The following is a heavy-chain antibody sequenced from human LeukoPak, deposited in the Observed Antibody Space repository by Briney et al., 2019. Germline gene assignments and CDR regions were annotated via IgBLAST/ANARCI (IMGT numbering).Heavy chain of an antibody. J-gene: IGHJ4*02. Sequence: PGGSLRLSCAASGFTFSSYAMSWVCQAPGKGLEWVSAISGSGGSTYYADSVKGRFTISRDNSKNTLYLQMNSLRAEDTAVYYCAKGDTMYSSSWYLSYDYWGQGTLVTVSS. CDR1: GFTFSSYA. V-gene: IGHV3-23*01. CDR2: ISGSGGST. D-gene: IGHD6-13*01. CDR3: AKGDTMYSSSWYLSYDY.